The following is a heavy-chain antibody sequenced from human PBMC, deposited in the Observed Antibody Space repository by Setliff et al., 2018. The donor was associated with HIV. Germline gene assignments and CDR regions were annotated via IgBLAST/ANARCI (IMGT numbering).Heavy chain of an antibody. CDR3: ARNFGLSPSGKYYYYYGMDI. CDR2: INPNSGDA. V-gene: IGHV1-2*06. J-gene: IGHJ6*02. Sequence: ASVKVSCKTFGYSFTAYQMHWLRQAPGQGLEWMGRINPNSGDAIYAQNFQGRVTMTRDTSINAAYMELRGLRSDDTAVYYCARNFGLSPSGKYYYYYGMDIWGQGTTVTVSS. D-gene: IGHD3-10*01. CDR1: GYSFTAYQ.